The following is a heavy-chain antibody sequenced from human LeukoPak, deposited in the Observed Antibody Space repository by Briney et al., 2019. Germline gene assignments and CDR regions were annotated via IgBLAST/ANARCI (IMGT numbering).Heavy chain of an antibody. CDR2: ISWNSGRV. Sequence: PGGSLRLSCAASGFTFDDYAMHWVRQVPGKGLEWVSGISWNSGRVGYADSVKGRFTISRDNAKNSLYLQMNSLRAEDTALYHCAKGPSYDILTGYSYFDYWGQGTLVTVSS. J-gene: IGHJ4*02. CDR1: GFTFDDYA. CDR3: AKGPSYDILTGYSYFDY. V-gene: IGHV3-9*01. D-gene: IGHD3-9*01.